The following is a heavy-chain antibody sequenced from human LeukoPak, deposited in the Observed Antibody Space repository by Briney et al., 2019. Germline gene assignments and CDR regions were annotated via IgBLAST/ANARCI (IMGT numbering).Heavy chain of an antibody. Sequence: ASVKVSCKASGYRFSSYGISWVRQAPGQGLEWMGWISAYNGNTNYAQKLQDRVTMITDTSTSTAYMELSSLRSEDTAVYYCARAIVVTTGTPARYYFDYWGQGTLVTVSS. CDR1: GYRFSSYG. V-gene: IGHV1-18*01. D-gene: IGHD2-15*01. CDR2: ISAYNGNT. CDR3: ARAIVVTTGTPARYYFDY. J-gene: IGHJ4*02.